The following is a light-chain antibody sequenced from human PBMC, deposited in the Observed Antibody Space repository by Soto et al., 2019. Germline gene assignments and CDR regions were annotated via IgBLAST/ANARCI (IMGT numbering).Light chain of an antibody. J-gene: IGLJ1*01. V-gene: IGLV2-8*01. CDR2: EVN. CDR3: SSYAGSSNV. Sequence: QSAVTQPPSASGSPGQSVAISCTGTSSDVGGYNYVSWYQQHPGKAPKLMIYEVNKRPSGVPDRFSGSRSGNTASLTVSGLKAEDEADYYCSSYAGSSNVFGTGTKVTVL. CDR1: SSDVGGYNY.